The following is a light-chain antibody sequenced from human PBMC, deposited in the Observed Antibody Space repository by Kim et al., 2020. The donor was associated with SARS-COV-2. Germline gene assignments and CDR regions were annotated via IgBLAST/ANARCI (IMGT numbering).Light chain of an antibody. J-gene: IGKJ1*01. CDR1: QNLSSSY. V-gene: IGKV3-20*01. CDR2: GAS. CDR3: HQYYNSPWT. Sequence: EIVLTQSPGTLSLSPGERATLSCRASQNLSSSYFAWYQQKPGQAPRLLIYGASSRATGIPDRFSGSGSGTDFTLTISRLESEDFAMYYCHQYYNSPWTFGQGTKVDIK.